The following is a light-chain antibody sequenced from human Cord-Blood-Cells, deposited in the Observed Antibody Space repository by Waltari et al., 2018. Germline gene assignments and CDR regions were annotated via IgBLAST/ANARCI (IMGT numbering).Light chain of an antibody. V-gene: IGLV2-23*01. CDR1: SSDVGSYHL. CDR2: EGS. CDR3: CSHAGSSTYV. J-gene: IGLJ1*01. Sequence: QSALTQPASVSGSPGQSITISCTGTSSDVGSYHLVYWYQQHPGKAPKLMIYEGSKRPSGVSNRFSGSKSGNTASLTISGLQAEDEADYYCCSHAGSSTYVFGTGTKVTVL.